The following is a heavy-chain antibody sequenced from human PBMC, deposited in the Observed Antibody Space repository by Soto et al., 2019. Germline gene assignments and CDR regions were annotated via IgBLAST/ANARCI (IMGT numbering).Heavy chain of an antibody. CDR1: GFAFNNYG. Sequence: XGSLRVSVTVSGFAFNNYGINWVRQAPGKGLEWVSSISKSDYTYYSDSVKGRFTISRDNAKNSVSLQMNTLRVEDTAVYYCAREDSIIIPDVSDFWGQGTLVTV. CDR3: AREDSIIIPDVSDF. J-gene: IGHJ4*02. D-gene: IGHD3-22*01. CDR2: ISKSDYT. V-gene: IGHV3-21*01.